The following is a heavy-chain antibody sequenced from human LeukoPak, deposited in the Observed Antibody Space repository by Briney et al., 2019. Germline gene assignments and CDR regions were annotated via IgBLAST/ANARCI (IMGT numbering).Heavy chain of an antibody. V-gene: IGHV3-30-3*01. Sequence: PGRSLRLSCAASGFTFSSYAMHWVRQAPGKGLEWVAVISYDGSNKYYADSVKGRFTISRDNSKNTLYLQMNSLRDDDTAVYYCARDAYYYGSGSYYKGGPFDYWGQGTLVTVSS. CDR1: GFTFSSYA. CDR3: ARDAYYYGSGSYYKGGPFDY. D-gene: IGHD3-10*01. CDR2: ISYDGSNK. J-gene: IGHJ4*02.